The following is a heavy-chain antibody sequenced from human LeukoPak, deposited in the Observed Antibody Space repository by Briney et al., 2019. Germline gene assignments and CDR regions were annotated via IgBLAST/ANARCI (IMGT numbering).Heavy chain of an antibody. CDR1: GGSISSSTYY. J-gene: IGHJ4*02. CDR2: IYYSGST. V-gene: IGHV4-39*01. D-gene: IGHD1-26*01. CDR3: ARKRGDSGSYYRSRRVYFDY. Sequence: SETLSLTCTVSGGSISSSTYYWGWLRQPPGKGLEWIGSIYYSGSTYYNPSLKSRVTISVDTSKNQFSLKLSSVTAADTAVYYCARKRGDSGSYYRSRRVYFDYWGQGTLVTVSS.